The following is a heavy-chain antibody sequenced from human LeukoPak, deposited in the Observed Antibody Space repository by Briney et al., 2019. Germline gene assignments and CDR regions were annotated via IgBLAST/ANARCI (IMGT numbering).Heavy chain of an antibody. CDR1: GFTVSSNY. CDR3: ACYYDSSGLDAFDI. CDR2: IYSGGST. V-gene: IGHV3-53*04. Sequence: GGSLRLSCAASGFTVSSNYMSWVRQAPGKGLEWVSVIYSGGSTYYADSVKGRFTISRHNSKNTLYLQMNSLRAEDTAVYYCACYYDSSGLDAFDIWGQGTMVTVSS. D-gene: IGHD3-22*01. J-gene: IGHJ3*02.